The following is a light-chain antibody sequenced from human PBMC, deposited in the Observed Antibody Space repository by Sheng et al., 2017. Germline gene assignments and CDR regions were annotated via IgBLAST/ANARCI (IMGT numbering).Light chain of an antibody. CDR1: QTISDW. CDR3: QQSYNTAEFT. V-gene: IGKV1-5*03. J-gene: IGKJ3*01. Sequence: DIQMTQSPSTLSASVGDRVTITCRASQTISDWLAWYQQKPGKAPELLIYKASSLETGVPSRFSGSGSGTDFTLTISSLQPEDFATYYCQQSYNTAEFTFGPGTKVDIK. CDR2: KAS.